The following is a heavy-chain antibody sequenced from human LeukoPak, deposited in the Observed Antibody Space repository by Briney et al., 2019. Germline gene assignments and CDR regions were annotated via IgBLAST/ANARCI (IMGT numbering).Heavy chain of an antibody. CDR2: IYYSGST. V-gene: IGHV4-59*01. J-gene: IGHJ4*02. Sequence: SETLSLTCTVSGVSISSYYLTWIRQPPGKGLEWIGYIYYSGSTNYNPSLKSRVIISVDTSKNQFSLKLNSVTAADTAVYYCARAGEYGIKDWGQGTLVTVSS. D-gene: IGHD4-17*01. CDR1: GVSISSYY. CDR3: ARAGEYGIKD.